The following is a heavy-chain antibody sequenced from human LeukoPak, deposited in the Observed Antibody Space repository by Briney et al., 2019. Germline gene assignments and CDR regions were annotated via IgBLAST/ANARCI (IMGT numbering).Heavy chain of an antibody. CDR2: IYYSGST. J-gene: IGHJ3*02. V-gene: IGHV4-59*01. CDR1: VGSLSSYY. CDR3: GRGARVARGAFDI. Sequence: SETLSLTCTVSVGSLSSYYWSWIRQPPGEGLEWIGYIYYSGSTNYNPSLKSRVTISVDTSKNQFSLELSSGTGAGTAVYYCGRGARVARGAFDIWGRGTMVTVSS. D-gene: IGHD2-15*01.